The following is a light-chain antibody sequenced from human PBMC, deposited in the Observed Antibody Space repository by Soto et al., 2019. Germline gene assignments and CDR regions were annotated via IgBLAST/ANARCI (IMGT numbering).Light chain of an antibody. V-gene: IGKV3D-20*02. J-gene: IGKJ5*01. Sequence: EIVMTQSPCTLSLSTRERATLSCMASQSVSNNYLAWYQQKPGQAPRLLIYGASSRATGIPDRFSGSGSGTDFTLTISRLEPEDFALYYCQQRSNWPPTFGQGTRLEVK. CDR1: QSVSNNY. CDR3: QQRSNWPPT. CDR2: GAS.